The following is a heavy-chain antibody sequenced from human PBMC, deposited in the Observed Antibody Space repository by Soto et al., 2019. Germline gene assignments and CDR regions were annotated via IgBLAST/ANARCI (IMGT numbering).Heavy chain of an antibody. D-gene: IGHD3-16*01. CDR3: ARDPNDYVWALDY. Sequence: GGSLILSCAASGFTFTFYSIHWVRQAPGKGLEWVAVISSDANNEYYADSVKGRFTLSRDTSKNTVYLQMNSLRAEDTAVYYCARDPNDYVWALDYWGQGTLVTVSS. CDR1: GFTFTFYS. CDR2: ISSDANNE. J-gene: IGHJ4*02. V-gene: IGHV3-30-3*01.